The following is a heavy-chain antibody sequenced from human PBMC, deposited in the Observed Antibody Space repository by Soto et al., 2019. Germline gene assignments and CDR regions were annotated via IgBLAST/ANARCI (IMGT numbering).Heavy chain of an antibody. V-gene: IGHV3-53*01. J-gene: IGHJ6*02. CDR3: AREAPMDV. CDR1: GFTVSSKY. CDR2: IWSAGLI. Sequence: PGGSLRLSCAASGFTVSSKYMSWVRQAPGKGLEWVSVIWSAGLIYYADSVRGRFTISRDISKNILYLEMTGLTADDTAVYYCAREAPMDVWGQGTTVTGSS.